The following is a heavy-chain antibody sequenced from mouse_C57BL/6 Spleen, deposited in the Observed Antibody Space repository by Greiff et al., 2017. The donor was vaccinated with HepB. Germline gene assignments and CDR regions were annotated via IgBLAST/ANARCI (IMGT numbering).Heavy chain of an antibody. J-gene: IGHJ4*01. V-gene: IGHV1-52*01. CDR3: ARGTYDDGYYYAMDY. Sequence: VQLQQPGAELVRPGSSVKLSCKASGYTFTSYWMHWVKQRPIQGLEWIGNIDPSDSETHYNQKFKDKATLTVDKSSSTAYMQLSSLTSEDSAVYYWARGTYDDGYYYAMDYWGQGTSVTVSS. D-gene: IGHD1-2*01. CDR1: GYTFTSYW. CDR2: IDPSDSET.